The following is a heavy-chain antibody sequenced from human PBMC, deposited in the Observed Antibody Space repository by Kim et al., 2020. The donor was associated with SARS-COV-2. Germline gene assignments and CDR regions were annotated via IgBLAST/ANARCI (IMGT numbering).Heavy chain of an antibody. Sequence: GGSLRLSCAASGFTFSSYWMHWVRQAPGKGLVWVSRINSDGSSTSYADSVKGRFTISRDNAKNTLYLQMNSLRVEDTAVYYCARDHYGSGSYMSYYYYGMDVWGQGTTVTVSS. CDR2: INSDGSST. CDR3: ARDHYGSGSYMSYYYYGMDV. CDR1: GFTFSSYW. J-gene: IGHJ6*02. V-gene: IGHV3-74*01. D-gene: IGHD3-10*01.